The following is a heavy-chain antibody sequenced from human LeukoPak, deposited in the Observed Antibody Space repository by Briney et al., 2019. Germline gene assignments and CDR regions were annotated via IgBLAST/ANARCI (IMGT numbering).Heavy chain of an antibody. V-gene: IGHV5-51*01. CDR1: GYSFTSYW. J-gene: IGHJ4*02. Sequence: GESLKISCKGSGYSFTSYWIGWARQLPGKGLEWMGIIYPGDSDTRYSPSFQGQVTISADKSITTAYLQWSSLKASDTAMYYCASSDSSGHFDYWGQGTLVTVSS. CDR2: IYPGDSDT. D-gene: IGHD3-22*01. CDR3: ASSDSSGHFDY.